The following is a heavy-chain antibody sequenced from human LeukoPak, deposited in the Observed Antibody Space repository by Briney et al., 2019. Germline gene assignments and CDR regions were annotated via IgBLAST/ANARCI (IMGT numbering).Heavy chain of an antibody. D-gene: IGHD2-15*01. CDR2: ISGSGGST. CDR3: ANPGAPPSHIVVAKGVL. V-gene: IGHV3-23*01. CDR1: GFTFSSYA. Sequence: GGSLRLSCAASGFTFSSYAMSWVRQAPGKGLEWVSAISGSGGSTYYADSVKGRFTISRDNSKNTLYLQMNSLRAEDPAVYYCANPGAPPSHIVVAKGVLWGQGTLVTVSS. J-gene: IGHJ4*02.